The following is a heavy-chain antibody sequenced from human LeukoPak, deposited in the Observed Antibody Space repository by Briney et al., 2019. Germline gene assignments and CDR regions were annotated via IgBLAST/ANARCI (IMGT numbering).Heavy chain of an antibody. J-gene: IGHJ3*02. CDR1: GGSISSYY. V-gene: IGHV4-4*07. Sequence: SETLSVSCTVSGGSISSYYWSWIRQPAGKGLEWIGRIYTSGSTNYNPSLKSRVTMSVDTSKNQFSLKLSSVTAADTAVYYCARCWVAYCGGDCCPGAFDIWGQGTMVTVSS. CDR2: IYTSGST. CDR3: ARCWVAYCGGDCCPGAFDI. D-gene: IGHD2-21*01.